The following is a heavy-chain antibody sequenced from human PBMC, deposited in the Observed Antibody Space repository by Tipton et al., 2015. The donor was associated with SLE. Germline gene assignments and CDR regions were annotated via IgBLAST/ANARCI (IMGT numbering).Heavy chain of an antibody. CDR2: IHYSGTT. Sequence: GLVKPSETLSLTCTVSGGSIRSHYWSWIRQPPGKGLEWIGYIHYSGTTYYNPSLKSRVTISVDTSKNQFSLRVHSVTAADTAIYSCARGPLGGGYSGYDTNWFDPWGQGTLVTVSS. CDR1: GGSIRSHY. D-gene: IGHD5-12*01. J-gene: IGHJ5*02. CDR3: ARGPLGGGYSGYDTNWFDP. V-gene: IGHV4-59*11.